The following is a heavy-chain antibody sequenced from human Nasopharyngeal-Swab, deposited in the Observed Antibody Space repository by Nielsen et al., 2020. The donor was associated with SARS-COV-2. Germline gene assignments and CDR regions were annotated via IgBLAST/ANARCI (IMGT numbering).Heavy chain of an antibody. V-gene: IGHV3-30*19. CDR1: GFTFSSYG. Sequence: GESLKISCAASGFTFSSYGMHWVRQAPGKGPEWVAVISYDGSNKYYADSVKGRFTISRDNSKNTLYLQMNSLRAEDTAVYYCARTGGLAAAGLDYWGQGTLVTVSS. D-gene: IGHD6-13*01. CDR3: ARTGGLAAAGLDY. J-gene: IGHJ4*02. CDR2: ISYDGSNK.